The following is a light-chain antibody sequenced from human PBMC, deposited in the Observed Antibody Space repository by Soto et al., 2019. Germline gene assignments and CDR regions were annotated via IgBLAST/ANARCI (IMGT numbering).Light chain of an antibody. Sequence: EIVLTQSPATLSVSPLERATLSCRSSQSVSSNLAWYQQKPGQAPRLLMYAASIRTTGIPDRFSGSGSGTDFTLTISRLEPEDFAVYYCQQSHKSFTFGQGTRLEI. CDR3: QQSHKSFT. CDR2: AAS. CDR1: QSVSSN. J-gene: IGKJ5*01. V-gene: IGKV3D-15*01.